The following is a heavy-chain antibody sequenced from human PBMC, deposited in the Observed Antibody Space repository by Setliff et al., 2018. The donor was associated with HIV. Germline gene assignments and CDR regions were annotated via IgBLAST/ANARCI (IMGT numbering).Heavy chain of an antibody. V-gene: IGHV4-39*01. D-gene: IGHD6-19*01. CDR1: GGSISSSSYY. J-gene: IGHJ4*02. CDR3: ARLTSGWFFAY. Sequence: PSETLSLTCTVSGGSISSSSYYWGWIRQPPGKGLEWIGSFFYSGSTYHNPSLKSRVTISVDTSKNQFSLKLSSVTAADTAVYYCARLTSGWFFAYWGQGTLVTVSS. CDR2: FFYSGST.